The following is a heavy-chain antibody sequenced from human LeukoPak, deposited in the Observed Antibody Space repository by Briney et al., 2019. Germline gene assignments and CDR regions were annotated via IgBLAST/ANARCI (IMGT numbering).Heavy chain of an antibody. V-gene: IGHV1-2*02. Sequence: GASVKVSCKASGYTFTGCYMHWVRQAPGQGLEWMGWINPNSGGTNYAQKFQGRVTMTRDTSISTAYMELSRLRSDDTAVYYCARGGMGVVGHASDIWGQGTMVTVSS. D-gene: IGHD1-26*01. CDR2: INPNSGGT. CDR1: GYTFTGCY. J-gene: IGHJ3*02. CDR3: ARGGMGVVGHASDI.